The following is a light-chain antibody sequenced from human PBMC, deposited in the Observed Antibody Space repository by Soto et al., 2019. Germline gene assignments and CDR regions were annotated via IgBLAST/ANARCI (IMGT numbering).Light chain of an antibody. CDR3: QQRSNWPPIT. J-gene: IGKJ5*01. CDR1: QSVYIN. V-gene: IGKV3-11*01. Sequence: ETVMTQSPATLSVSPGERATLYCRASQSVYINLAWYQQKPGQAPRLLIYDASNRATGIPARFSGSGSGTDFTLTISSLEPEDFAVYYCQQRSNWPPITFGQGTRLEIK. CDR2: DAS.